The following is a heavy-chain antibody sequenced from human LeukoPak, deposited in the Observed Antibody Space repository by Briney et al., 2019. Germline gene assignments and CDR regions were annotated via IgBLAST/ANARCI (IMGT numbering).Heavy chain of an antibody. CDR1: GYTFTGYY. D-gene: IGHD3-22*01. J-gene: IGHJ4*02. V-gene: IGHV1-2*02. CDR2: INPNSGGT. CDR3: AREGGSGYSYYFDS. Sequence: GASVKVSCKASGYTFTGYYMHWVRQAPGQGLEWMGWINPNSGGTNYAQKFQGRVTMTRDTSISTAYMELSGLTSDDTAVYYCAREGGSGYSYYFDSWGQGTLVTVSS.